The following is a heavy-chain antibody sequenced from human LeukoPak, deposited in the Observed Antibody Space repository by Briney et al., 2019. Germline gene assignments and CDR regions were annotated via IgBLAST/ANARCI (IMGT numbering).Heavy chain of an antibody. CDR1: GGTFSSYA. CDR2: IIPIFGTA. V-gene: IGHV1-69*05. J-gene: IGHJ5*02. D-gene: IGHD3-10*01. Sequence: GASVKVSCKASGGTFSSYAISWVRQAPGQGLEWMGGIIPIFGTANYAQKFQGRVAITTDESTSTAYMELSRLRSDDTAVYYCARVPHKVITMVRGLSKTRSPNWFDPWGQGTLVTVSS. CDR3: ARVPHKVITMVRGLSKTRSPNWFDP.